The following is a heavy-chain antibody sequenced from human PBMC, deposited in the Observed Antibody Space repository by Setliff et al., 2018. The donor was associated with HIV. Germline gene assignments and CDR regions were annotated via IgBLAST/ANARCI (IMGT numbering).Heavy chain of an antibody. CDR2: ISRSSSTI. Sequence: PGESLKISCAASGFTFSSYSMNWVRRAPGKGLEWVSYISRSSSTIYYADSVKGRFTISRDNAKNSLYLQMNSLRAEDTAVYYCARVSDRGDFDYWGQGTLVTVSS. D-gene: IGHD3-22*01. V-gene: IGHV3-48*01. CDR1: GFTFSSYS. J-gene: IGHJ4*02. CDR3: ARVSDRGDFDY.